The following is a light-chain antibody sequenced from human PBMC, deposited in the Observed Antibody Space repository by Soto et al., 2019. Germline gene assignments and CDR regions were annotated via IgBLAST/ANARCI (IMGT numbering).Light chain of an antibody. CDR2: DVN. J-gene: IGLJ2*01. Sequence: QSALTQPASVSGSPGQSITISCTGTSSDIGAYNFVSWYQQHPCKAPKLMLYDVNIRSSGVSNRFSGSKSGNTASLTISGLQAEDEADYYCTSGTTSTTMIFGGGTKLTVL. CDR1: SSDIGAYNF. V-gene: IGLV2-14*03. CDR3: TSGTTSTTMI.